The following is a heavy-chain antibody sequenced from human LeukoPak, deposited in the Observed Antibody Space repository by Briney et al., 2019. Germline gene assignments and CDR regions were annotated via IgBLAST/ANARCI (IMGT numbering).Heavy chain of an antibody. D-gene: IGHD1-26*01. CDR2: IRSSSSYI. J-gene: IGHJ4*02. CDR1: GFTFSIYS. Sequence: GGSLRLSCAASGFTFSIYSMSWVRQAPGKGLEWVSSIRSSSSYIYYADSVKGRFTISRENAKNSLYLQMNSLRAEDTAVYYCASGYSGSHYSSFDNWGQGTLVTVSS. CDR3: ASGYSGSHYSSFDN. V-gene: IGHV3-21*01.